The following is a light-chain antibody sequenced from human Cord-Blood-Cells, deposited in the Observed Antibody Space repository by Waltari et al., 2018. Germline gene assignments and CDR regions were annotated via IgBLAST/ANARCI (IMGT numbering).Light chain of an antibody. J-gene: IGLJ2*01. Sequence: QSALTQPASVSASPGQSFTISCTGTSSDVGGYNYVSWYQQHPGKAPKLMIYEVSNRPSGVSNRFSCSKSGNTASLTISGLQAEDEADYYCSSYTSSSTLVFGGGTKLTVL. CDR1: SSDVGGYNY. V-gene: IGLV2-14*01. CDR2: EVS. CDR3: SSYTSSSTLV.